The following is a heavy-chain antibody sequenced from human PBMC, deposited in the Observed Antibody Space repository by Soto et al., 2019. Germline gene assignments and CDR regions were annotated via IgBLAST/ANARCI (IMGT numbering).Heavy chain of an antibody. CDR1: GGTFSSYA. CDR2: IIPIFGTA. D-gene: IGHD1-7*01. CDR3: AVGKGGTTSYGDYYGMDV. J-gene: IGHJ6*02. Sequence: QVQLVQSGAEVKKPGSSVKVSCKASGGTFSSYAISWVRQAHGQGLEWMGGIIPIFGTANYAQKFQGRVTITADESTSTAYRERSSLRSEETAVYYCAVGKGGTTSYGDYYGMDVWGHGTTVTVA. V-gene: IGHV1-69*01.